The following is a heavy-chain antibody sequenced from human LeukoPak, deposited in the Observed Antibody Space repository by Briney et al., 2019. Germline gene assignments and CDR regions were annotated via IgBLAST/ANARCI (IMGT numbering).Heavy chain of an antibody. V-gene: IGHV1-46*01. J-gene: IGHJ4*02. D-gene: IGHD3-3*01. Sequence: AASVKVSCKASGYTFTNNYIHWVRQAPGQGLEWVGIINPSSGDTSYAQKFQGRATMTRDMSTSTVYMDLSSLRSEDTAVYYCAKFTRLLEWFDYWGQGTLVTVSS. CDR1: GYTFTNNY. CDR2: INPSSGDT. CDR3: AKFTRLLEWFDY.